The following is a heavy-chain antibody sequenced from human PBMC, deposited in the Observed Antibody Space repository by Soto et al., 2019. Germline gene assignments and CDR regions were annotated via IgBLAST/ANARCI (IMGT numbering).Heavy chain of an antibody. J-gene: IGHJ6*02. CDR1: GYTFTSYY. CDR3: ARGGYSSTWSNLLDRSGLDV. D-gene: IGHD6-13*01. CDR2: INPSGDST. Sequence: ASVKVSCKASGYTFTSYYIHWVRQAPGQGLEWMGIINPSGDSTTYAQKFQGRVTITADTSTYTVYMELSGLRSGDTAVYYCARGGYSSTWSNLLDRSGLDVWGQGTTVTVSS. V-gene: IGHV1-46*01.